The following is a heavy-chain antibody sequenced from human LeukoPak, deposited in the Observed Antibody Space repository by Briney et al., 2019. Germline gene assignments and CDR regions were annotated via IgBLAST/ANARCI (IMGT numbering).Heavy chain of an antibody. J-gene: IGHJ6*03. CDR3: ARAGKNYYNSGAYLYYYYMDV. Sequence: RTSETLSLTCTVSGGSISSYNYYWSWIRQPAGKGLEWIGRISTSGSTNYNPSLKSRVTISLDSSKNQFSLRLSSVTAADTAVYYCARAGKNYYNSGAYLYYYYMDVWGKGTTVTISS. V-gene: IGHV4-61*02. CDR1: GGSISSYNYY. CDR2: ISTSGST. D-gene: IGHD3-22*01.